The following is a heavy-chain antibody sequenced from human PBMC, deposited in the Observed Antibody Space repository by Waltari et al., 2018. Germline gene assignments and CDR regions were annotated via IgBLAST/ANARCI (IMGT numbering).Heavy chain of an antibody. V-gene: IGHV3-66*01. CDR1: GFAVRSTF. J-gene: IGHJ4*02. Sequence: EVQLVESGGGLVQPGESRRLSCEASGFAVRSTFMSWVRQAPSKGLEWVSIISPTGDIHYADSVRGRSVISRDDPKNTLFLQMNSVRPEDTAVYYCVTGKGYLPDYWGQGILVTISS. CDR2: ISPTGDI. CDR3: VTGKGYLPDY. D-gene: IGHD3-16*02.